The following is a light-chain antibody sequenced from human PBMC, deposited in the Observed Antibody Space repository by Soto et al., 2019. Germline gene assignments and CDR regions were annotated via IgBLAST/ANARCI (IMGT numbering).Light chain of an antibody. CDR1: SYNY. V-gene: IGLV2-11*01. J-gene: IGLJ2*01. Sequence: QSVMTQPRSVSGSLGHSVTISCSGTSYNYVSWYQHPPGKAPRLIIYDFTKRPSGVPDRFSASKSGSVASLTISGLQPDDEADYYCSSLLPSEILLFGGGTKLTVL. CDR3: SSLLPSEILL. CDR2: DFT.